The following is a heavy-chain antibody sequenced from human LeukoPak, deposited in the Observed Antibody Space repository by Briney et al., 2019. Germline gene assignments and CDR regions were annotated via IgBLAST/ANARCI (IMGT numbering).Heavy chain of an antibody. V-gene: IGHV1-69*13. CDR2: IIPIFGTA. D-gene: IGHD6-19*01. CDR3: ARGAVAGYNWFDP. Sequence: SVKVSCKASGGTFSSYAISWVRQAPGQGLEWMGGIIPIFGTANYAQKFQGRVTITADESTSTAYMELRSLRSDDTAVYYCARGAVAGYNWFDPWGQGTLVTVSS. CDR1: GGTFSSYA. J-gene: IGHJ5*02.